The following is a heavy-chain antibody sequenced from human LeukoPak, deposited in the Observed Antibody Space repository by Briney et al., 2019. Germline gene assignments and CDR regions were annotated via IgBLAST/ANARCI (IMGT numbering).Heavy chain of an antibody. J-gene: IGHJ4*02. CDR1: GYTFTSYD. D-gene: IGHD4-11*01. CDR2: ISAYNGNT. V-gene: IGHV1-18*01. Sequence: ASVTVSCKASGYTFTSYDINWVRQAPGQGLEWMGWISAYNGNTNYAQKLQGRVTMTTDTSTSTAYMELRSLRSDDTAVYYCARAPPDYSNFDYWGQGTLVTVSS. CDR3: ARAPPDYSNFDY.